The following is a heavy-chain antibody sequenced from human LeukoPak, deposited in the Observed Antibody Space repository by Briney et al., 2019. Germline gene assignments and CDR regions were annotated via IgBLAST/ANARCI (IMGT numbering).Heavy chain of an antibody. CDR2: MNPNSGDT. CDR3: AGSGFGSGISFDL. V-gene: IGHV1-8*01. J-gene: IGHJ5*02. D-gene: IGHD3-10*01. CDR1: GYTFTSYD. Sequence: GASVKVSCKASGYTFTSYDINWVRQATGQGLEWMGWMNPNSGDTGYPQKFQGRVTMTRDTSITTAYMELSSLRSEDTAVYYCAGSGFGSGISFDLWGQGTLVTVSS.